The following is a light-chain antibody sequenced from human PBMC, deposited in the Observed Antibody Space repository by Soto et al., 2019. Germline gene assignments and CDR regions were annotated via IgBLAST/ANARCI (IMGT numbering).Light chain of an antibody. CDR2: GAS. Sequence: EIVMTQSPATLSVSPGERTTLSCRASQSISRYLAWYQQKPGQGPRLLIYGASSRATGTPDRFSGSGSGTDFTLTINRLEPEDFALYYCQQYGSSPPTFGQGTKVDTK. CDR1: QSISRY. V-gene: IGKV3-20*01. CDR3: QQYGSSPPT. J-gene: IGKJ1*01.